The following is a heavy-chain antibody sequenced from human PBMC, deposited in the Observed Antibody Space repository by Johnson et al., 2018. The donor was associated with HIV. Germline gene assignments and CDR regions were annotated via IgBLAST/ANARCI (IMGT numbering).Heavy chain of an antibody. CDR1: GFSFSDYY. J-gene: IGHJ3*02. CDR2: IYSGGST. V-gene: IGHV3-66*01. CDR3: ARASDAFDI. Sequence: VQLVESGGGLVKPGGSLRLSCTASGFSFSDYYMSWIRQAPGKGLEWVSVIYSGGSTYYADSVKGRFTISRDNSKNTLYLQMNSLRAEDTAVYYCARASDAFDIWGQWTMVTVSS.